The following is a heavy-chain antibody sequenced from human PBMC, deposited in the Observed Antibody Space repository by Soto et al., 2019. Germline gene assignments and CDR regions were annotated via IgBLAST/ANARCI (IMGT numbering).Heavy chain of an antibody. CDR2: ISGSGGTT. Sequence: EEQLLESGGGLVQPGGSLRLSCAASGFTFSSYAMTWVRQAPGKGLEWVSSISGSGGTTYYADSVQGRFTVSRDNSRNTLYMQMNSLRAEDTDVYYCAKDRLGGENRWGQGTLVTVSS. V-gene: IGHV3-23*01. CDR3: AKDRLGGENR. J-gene: IGHJ4*02. D-gene: IGHD3-16*01. CDR1: GFTFSSYA.